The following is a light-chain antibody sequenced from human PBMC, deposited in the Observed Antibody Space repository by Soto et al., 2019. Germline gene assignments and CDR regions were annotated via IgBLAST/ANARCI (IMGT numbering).Light chain of an antibody. CDR2: AAS. V-gene: IGKV1-17*01. Sequence: EIQMTQSLSSLSASLVDRLTMTCRASQGIRDDLVWYQQKPGKAPKRLIYAASSLQSGVPSRFSGSGSETDFALTISSLQPEDFATYYCQHVSGYPLNFGGGTKVDIK. CDR3: QHVSGYPLN. CDR1: QGIRDD. J-gene: IGKJ4*01.